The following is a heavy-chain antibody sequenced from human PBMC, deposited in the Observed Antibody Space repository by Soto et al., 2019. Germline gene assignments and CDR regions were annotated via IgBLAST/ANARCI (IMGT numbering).Heavy chain of an antibody. CDR2: IYHSGST. J-gene: IGHJ6*03. D-gene: IGHD3-3*01. V-gene: IGHV4-4*02. CDR3: ARDRHDLYYDYMDV. Sequence: QVQLQESGPGLVKPSGTLSLTCAVSSGSISSSHWWSWVRQPPGKGLEWIGEIYHSGSTNYNPSLKSRVTISVDKSKNQFSLKLSYVTAADTAVYYCARDRHDLYYDYMDVWGKGSTVTVSS. CDR1: SGSISSSHW.